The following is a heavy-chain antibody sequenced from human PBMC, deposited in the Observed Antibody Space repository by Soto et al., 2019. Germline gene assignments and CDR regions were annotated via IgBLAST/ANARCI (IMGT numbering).Heavy chain of an antibody. V-gene: IGHV1-46*01. CDR3: AREKDRSGYYYSRPTGYYFDY. D-gene: IGHD3-22*01. J-gene: IGHJ4*02. CDR1: GYTFTSYY. Sequence: GGSVKVSCKASGYTFTSYYMHWVRQAPGQGLEGMGIINPSGGSTSYAQKFQGRVTMTRDRSTSTVYMELRSVRSEATAVYYCAREKDRSGYYYSRPTGYYFDYWGQGTLVPVSS. CDR2: INPSGGST.